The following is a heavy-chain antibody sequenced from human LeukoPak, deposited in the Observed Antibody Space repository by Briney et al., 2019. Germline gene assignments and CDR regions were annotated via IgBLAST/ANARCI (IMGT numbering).Heavy chain of an antibody. D-gene: IGHD3-3*01. CDR2: IWYDGSNK. CDR1: GFTFNSYG. Sequence: GRSLRLSCAASGFTFNSYGMHWVRQAPGKGLEWVAVIWYDGSNKYYADSVKGRFTISRDNSKNTLYLQMNSLRAEDTAVYYCAKDKEWLTYFDYWGQGTLVTVSS. CDR3: AKDKEWLTYFDY. J-gene: IGHJ4*02. V-gene: IGHV3-33*06.